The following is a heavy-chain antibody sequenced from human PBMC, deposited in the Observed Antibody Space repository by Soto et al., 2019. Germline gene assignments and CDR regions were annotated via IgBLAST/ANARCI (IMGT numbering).Heavy chain of an antibody. CDR3: AREAGSGDYVDY. CDR1: GGSISSTGYF. Sequence: QVQLQESGPGLVKPSQTLSLTCTVSGGSISSTGYFWTWIRQHPGKGLEWIGYIFYSGSTFHNPSLKSRVTISVDTSKIQFSLELSSVTAADTAVYYCAREAGSGDYVDYWGQGTLVTVSS. J-gene: IGHJ4*02. V-gene: IGHV4-31*03. D-gene: IGHD1-26*01. CDR2: IFYSGST.